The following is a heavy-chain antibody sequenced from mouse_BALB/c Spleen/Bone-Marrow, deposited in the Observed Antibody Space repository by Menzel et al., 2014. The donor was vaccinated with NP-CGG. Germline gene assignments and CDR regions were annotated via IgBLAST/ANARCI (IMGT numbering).Heavy chain of an antibody. CDR2: ISRGSSTI. CDR3: ARGRPIYYGNLYAMDY. CDR1: GFTFSSFG. Sequence: EVQLQESGGGLVQPGGSRKLSCAASGFTFSSFGMHWVRQTPEKGLEWVAYISRGSSTIYYADTVKGRFTIARDNPKNTLFLQMPSLRSEDTAMDYCARGRPIYYGNLYAMDYWGQGPSVTVSS. V-gene: IGHV5-17*02. J-gene: IGHJ4*01. D-gene: IGHD2-1*01.